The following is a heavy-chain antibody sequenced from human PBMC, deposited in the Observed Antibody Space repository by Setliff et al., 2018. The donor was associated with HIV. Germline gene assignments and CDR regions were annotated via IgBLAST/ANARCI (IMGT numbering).Heavy chain of an antibody. CDR3: ASGYCSSTSCFYNWFDP. J-gene: IGHJ5*02. CDR2: IIPIFGTA. Sequence: PSVKVSCKASGGTFSSYAISWVRQAPGQGLEWMGGIIPIFGTANYAQKFQGRVTITTDESTSTAYMELSSLRSEDTAVYYCASGYCSSTSCFYNWFDPWGQGTLVTVSS. V-gene: IGHV1-69*05. CDR1: GGTFSSYA. D-gene: IGHD2-2*01.